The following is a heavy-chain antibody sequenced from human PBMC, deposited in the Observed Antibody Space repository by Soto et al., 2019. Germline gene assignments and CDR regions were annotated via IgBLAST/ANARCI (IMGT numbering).Heavy chain of an antibody. D-gene: IGHD3-10*01. CDR2: INAGNGDT. V-gene: IGHV1-3*01. CDR1: GYIFTSYT. J-gene: IGHJ6*02. CDR3: ASYPGDGMDV. Sequence: GASVKVSCKASGYIFTSYTMHWVRQAPGQRLEWMGWINAGNGDTKYSQRFQGRVTITRDTSANTAYMELSSLRSEDTAVYYCASYPGDGMDVWGQGTTVTVSS.